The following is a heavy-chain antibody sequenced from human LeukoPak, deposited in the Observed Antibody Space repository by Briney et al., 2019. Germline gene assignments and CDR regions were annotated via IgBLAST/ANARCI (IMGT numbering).Heavy chain of an antibody. Sequence: SVKVSCKASGGTFSSYAISWVRQAPGQGLEWMGRIIPIFGTANYAQKFQGRVTITTDESTSTAYMELSSLRSEDTAVYYCASRTIYGGNGGPFDYWGQGTLVTVSS. J-gene: IGHJ4*02. D-gene: IGHD4/OR15-4a*01. V-gene: IGHV1-69*05. CDR1: GGTFSSYA. CDR3: ASRTIYGGNGGPFDY. CDR2: IIPIFGTA.